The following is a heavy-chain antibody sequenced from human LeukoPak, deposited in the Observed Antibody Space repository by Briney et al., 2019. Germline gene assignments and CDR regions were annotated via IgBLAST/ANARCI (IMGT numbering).Heavy chain of an antibody. CDR3: ARSGCSSTSCYRPQTTFDP. Sequence: ASVKVSCKVSGYTLTELSMHWVRQAPGKGLEWMGGFDPEDGETIYAQKFQGRVTMTEDTSTDTAYMELSSLRSEDTAVYYCARSGCSSTSCYRPQTTFDPWGQGTLVTVSS. V-gene: IGHV1-24*01. J-gene: IGHJ5*02. D-gene: IGHD2-2*01. CDR2: FDPEDGET. CDR1: GYTLTELS.